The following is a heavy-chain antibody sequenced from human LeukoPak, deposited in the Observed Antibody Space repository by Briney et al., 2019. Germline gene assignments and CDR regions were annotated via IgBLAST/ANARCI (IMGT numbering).Heavy chain of an antibody. CDR3: AKDLPPRFGEPNFDY. CDR2: ISGSGGSS. D-gene: IGHD3-10*01. J-gene: IGHJ4*02. V-gene: IGHV3-23*01. Sequence: GGSLRLSCAASGFTFSSYAMSWVRQAPGKGLEWVSAISGSGGSSYYADSVKGRFTISRDNTKNTLYLQMNSLRAEDAPVYYGAKDLPPRFGEPNFDYWGQGTLVTVSS. CDR1: GFTFSSYA.